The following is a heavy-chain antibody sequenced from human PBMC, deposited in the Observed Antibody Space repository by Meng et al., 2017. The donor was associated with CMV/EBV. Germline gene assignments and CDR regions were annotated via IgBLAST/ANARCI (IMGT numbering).Heavy chain of an antibody. V-gene: IGHV3-30-3*01. D-gene: IGHD3-16*01. CDR3: ARDWGGTSFKHLPHNDY. J-gene: IGHJ4*02. CDR1: GFTFSSYA. Sequence: GGSLRLSCAASGFTFSSYAMHWVRQAPGNGLEWVAVISYDGSNKYYADSVKGRFTISRDNAKNSLYLQMNSLRAEDTAVYYCARDWGGTSFKHLPHNDYWGQGTLVTVSS. CDR2: ISYDGSNK.